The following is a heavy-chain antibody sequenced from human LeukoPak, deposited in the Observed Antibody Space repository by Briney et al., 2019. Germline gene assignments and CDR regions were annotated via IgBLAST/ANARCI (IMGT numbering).Heavy chain of an antibody. CDR1: GYSISSGYY. V-gene: IGHV4-38-2*02. Sequence: SETLSLTCTVSGYSISSGYYWGWIRQPPGKGLEWIGSIYHSGSTYYNPSLKSRVTISEDTSKNQFSLKLSSVAAADTAVYYCAREAVSFFGYDSSGYESWGQGTLVTVSS. CDR2: IYHSGST. CDR3: AREAVSFFGYDSSGYES. D-gene: IGHD3-22*01. J-gene: IGHJ4*02.